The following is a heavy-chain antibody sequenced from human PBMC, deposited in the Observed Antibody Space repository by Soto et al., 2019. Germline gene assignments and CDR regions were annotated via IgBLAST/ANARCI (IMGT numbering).Heavy chain of an antibody. CDR3: AHYPGSGHFDY. V-gene: IGHV2-5*02. CDR1: GFSLSTSGVS. CDR2: IYWDDDK. J-gene: IGHJ4*02. D-gene: IGHD1-26*01. Sequence: QITLKESGPTLVKPTQTLTLICTFSGFSLSTSGVSVGWIRQPQGKALEWLALIYWDDDKRYSPSLKSRLTITKDTSKNQVVLTMTNMDPVDTATYYCAHYPGSGHFDYWGQGTLVTVSS.